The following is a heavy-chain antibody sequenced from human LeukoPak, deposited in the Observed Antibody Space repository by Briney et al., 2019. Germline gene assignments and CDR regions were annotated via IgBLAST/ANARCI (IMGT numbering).Heavy chain of an antibody. J-gene: IGHJ4*02. CDR3: AKRGDSSGDSKHFDY. D-gene: IGHD3-22*01. Sequence: GGSLRLSCAASGFTFSSYAMSWVRQAPGKGLEWVSLISPSGGNTYYADSVRGRLTISRDNSKNTLHLQMSSLRAEDTALYYCAKRGDSSGDSKHFDYWGQGTLVTVSS. CDR1: GFTFSSYA. V-gene: IGHV3-23*01. CDR2: ISPSGGNT.